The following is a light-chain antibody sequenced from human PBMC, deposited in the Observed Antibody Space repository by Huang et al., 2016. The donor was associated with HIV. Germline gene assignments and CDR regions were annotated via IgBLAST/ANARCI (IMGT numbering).Light chain of an antibody. V-gene: IGKV3-11*01. CDR1: QSLNKS. J-gene: IGKJ4*01. CDR3: QQRSSSLT. CDR2: NAT. Sequence: IVLTQSPATLSLSPGQRATLSCRASQSLNKSLALYQQKPGQAPRLLIYNATDRATGVPARFSGGGSGTDFTLTITDLKAEDFAIYYCQQRSSSLTFGGGTKVEIK.